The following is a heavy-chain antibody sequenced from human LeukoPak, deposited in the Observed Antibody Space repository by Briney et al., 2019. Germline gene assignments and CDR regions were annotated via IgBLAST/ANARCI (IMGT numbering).Heavy chain of an antibody. CDR2: FDPEDGAT. J-gene: IGHJ4*02. V-gene: IGHV1-24*01. CDR3: AMTPGIAVAGYFDY. CDR1: GYTLTELS. Sequence: ASVKVSCKVSGYTLTELSMHWVRQAPGKGLEWMGGFDPEDGATIYAQKFQGRVTITADESTSTAYMELSSLRSEDTAVYYCAMTPGIAVAGYFDYWGQGTLVTVSS. D-gene: IGHD6-19*01.